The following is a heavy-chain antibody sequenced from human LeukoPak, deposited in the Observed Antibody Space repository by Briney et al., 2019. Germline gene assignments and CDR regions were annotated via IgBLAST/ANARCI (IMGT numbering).Heavy chain of an antibody. CDR1: GFSFTAYS. J-gene: IGHJ4*02. V-gene: IGHV3-48*01. CDR3: ARRFDS. CDR2: IGPGGDI. Sequence: GSLRLSCAASGFSFTAYSMNWVRQAPGRGREWISYIGPGGDIYYADSVTGRFTVSRDTAKNSLYLQMNGLKVEDTAVYYCARRFDSWGQGTLVTVSS.